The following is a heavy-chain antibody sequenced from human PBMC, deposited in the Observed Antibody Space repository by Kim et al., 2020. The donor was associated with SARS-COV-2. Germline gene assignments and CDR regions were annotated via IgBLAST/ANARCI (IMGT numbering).Heavy chain of an antibody. CDR2: IKQDGSEK. CDR3: ARVGSSSWYLDY. J-gene: IGHJ4*02. V-gene: IGHV3-7*03. Sequence: GGSLRLSCAASGFTFSIYWMSWVRQAPGKGLEWVANIKQDGSEKYYVDSVKGRFTISRDNAKNSLYLQMNSLRAEDTAVYYCARVGSSSWYLDYGGQGTRDSVSS. CDR1: GFTFSIYW. D-gene: IGHD6-13*01.